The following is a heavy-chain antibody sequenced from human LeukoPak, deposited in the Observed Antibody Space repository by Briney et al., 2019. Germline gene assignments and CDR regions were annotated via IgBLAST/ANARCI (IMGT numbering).Heavy chain of an antibody. D-gene: IGHD2-15*01. Sequence: SETLSLTCAVYGGSFSGYYWSWIRQAPGKGLEGIGEINHSGNTNYNPSLKSRVTISLDTSKNQFSLKLNSVTAADTAVYYCVTEPGYCTGGRCYGGWFDPWGQGTLVTVSS. CDR2: INHSGNT. J-gene: IGHJ5*02. CDR1: GGSFSGYY. CDR3: VTEPGYCTGGRCYGGWFDP. V-gene: IGHV4-34*01.